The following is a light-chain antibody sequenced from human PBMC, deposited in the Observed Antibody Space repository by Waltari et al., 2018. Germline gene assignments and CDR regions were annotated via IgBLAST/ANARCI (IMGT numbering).Light chain of an antibody. V-gene: IGKV1-5*03. CDR1: QSVSRW. Sequence: DIQMTQSPASLSASVGDRVTITCRASQSVSRWLAWYQQKPGAAPNLRIYEASKLHSGVPSRFSGDGSGTECTLTISSLQPDDFATYFCQQYNTYRTFGQGTKVEI. J-gene: IGKJ1*01. CDR2: EAS. CDR3: QQYNTYRT.